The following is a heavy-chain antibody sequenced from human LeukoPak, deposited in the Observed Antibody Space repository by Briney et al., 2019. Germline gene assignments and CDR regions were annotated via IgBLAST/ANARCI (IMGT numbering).Heavy chain of an antibody. CDR1: GGSINSSY. CDR2: FYNNGRN. J-gene: IGHJ4*02. Sequence: PSETLSLTCTVSGGSINSSYCSWIRQTPGKGLEWIGFFYNNGRNNINPALKSRVTISADTSKNQVSLILKSVTAADTAVYYCARSGRNGWGHLFDYWGQGTLLAVSS. CDR3: ARSGRNGWGHLFDY. V-gene: IGHV4-59*01. D-gene: IGHD1-26*01.